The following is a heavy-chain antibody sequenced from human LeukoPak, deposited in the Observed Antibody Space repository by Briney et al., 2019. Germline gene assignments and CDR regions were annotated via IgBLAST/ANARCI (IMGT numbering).Heavy chain of an antibody. Sequence: SETLSLTCTVSGGSTSVYYWSWIRQPPGKGLEWIGHIYYSGSTNYNPSLKSRVTISVDTSKNQFSLKLSSVTAADTAVYYCARDSVMGATLGYWGQGTLVTVSS. CDR1: GGSTSVYY. V-gene: IGHV4-59*01. CDR3: ARDSVMGATLGY. CDR2: IYYSGST. D-gene: IGHD1-26*01. J-gene: IGHJ4*02.